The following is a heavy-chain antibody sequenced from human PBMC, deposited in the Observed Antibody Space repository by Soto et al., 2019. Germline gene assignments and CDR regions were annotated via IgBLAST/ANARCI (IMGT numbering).Heavy chain of an antibody. CDR1: GGSVSSFY. V-gene: IGHV4-59*02. CDR3: ARDGEDGYCISTSCHAGWFGP. Sequence: SETLSLTCTVSGGSVSSFYLSWIRQPPGKGLEWIGYIYYSGSTNYNPSLKSRVTISVDTSKNQFSLKLSSVTAADTAVYYCARDGEDGYCISTSCHAGWFGPWGQGTLVTVSS. J-gene: IGHJ5*02. D-gene: IGHD2-2*03. CDR2: IYYSGST.